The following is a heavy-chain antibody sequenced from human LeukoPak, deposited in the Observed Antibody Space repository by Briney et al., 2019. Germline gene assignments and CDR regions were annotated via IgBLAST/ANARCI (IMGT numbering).Heavy chain of an antibody. CDR3: ASITGGYIDY. CDR2: IYYSGST. Sequence: SETLSLTXTVSGGSISSGDYYWSWIRQPPGKGLEWIGYIYYSGSTYYNPSLKSRVTISVDTSKNQFSLKPSSVTAADTAVYYCASITGGYIDYWGQGTLVTVSS. V-gene: IGHV4-30-4*08. J-gene: IGHJ4*02. CDR1: GGSISSGDYY. D-gene: IGHD2-8*02.